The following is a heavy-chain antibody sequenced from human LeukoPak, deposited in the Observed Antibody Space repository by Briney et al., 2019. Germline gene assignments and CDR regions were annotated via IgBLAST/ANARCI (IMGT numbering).Heavy chain of an antibody. J-gene: IGHJ5*02. V-gene: IGHV4-30-4*01. CDR3: ARGRSDFWSGYFNWFDP. D-gene: IGHD3-3*01. CDR1: GGSISSGDYY. Sequence: SETLSLTCTVSGGSISSGDYYWSWIRQPPGKGLECIGYIYYSGSTYYNPSLKSRVTISVDTSKNQFSLKLSSVTAADTAVYYCARGRSDFWSGYFNWFDPWGQGTLVTVSS. CDR2: IYYSGST.